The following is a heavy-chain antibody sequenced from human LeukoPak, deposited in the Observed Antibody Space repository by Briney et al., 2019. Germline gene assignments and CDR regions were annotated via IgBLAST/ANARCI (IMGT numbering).Heavy chain of an antibody. D-gene: IGHD3-9*01. J-gene: IGHJ6*02. CDR1: GFTLSSYG. Sequence: GGSLRLSCAASGFTLSSYGLHWVRQAPGKGLEWVAVISYDGGNKFYADSVKGRFTISRDNSKNTLYLQMNSLRAEDTAVYYCARDLIRMTYYDILTGYYPCAMDVWGQGTTVTVSS. CDR3: ARDLIRMTYYDILTGYYPCAMDV. V-gene: IGHV3-30*03. CDR2: ISYDGGNK.